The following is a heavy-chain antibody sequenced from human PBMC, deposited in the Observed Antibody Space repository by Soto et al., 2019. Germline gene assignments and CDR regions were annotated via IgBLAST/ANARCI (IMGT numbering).Heavy chain of an antibody. V-gene: IGHV4-30-4*01. CDR1: GGSISSGDYY. CDR3: ARGITGTTTYGY. J-gene: IGHJ4*02. Sequence: SETLSLTCTVSGGSISSGDYYWRWIRQPPGKGLEWIGYIYYSGSTYYNPSLKSRVTISVDTSKNQFSLKLSSVTAADTAVYYCARGITGTTTYGYWGQGTLVTVSS. D-gene: IGHD1-7*01. CDR2: IYYSGST.